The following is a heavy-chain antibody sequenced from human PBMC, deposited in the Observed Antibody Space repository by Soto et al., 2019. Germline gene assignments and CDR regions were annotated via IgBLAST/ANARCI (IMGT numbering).Heavy chain of an antibody. D-gene: IGHD1-20*01. CDR3: AREANWNRDFDY. Sequence: ASVKVSCKVSGYTLTELSMHWVRQAPGNGLEWMGGFDPEDGETIYAQKFQGRVTMTEDTSTDTAYMELSSLRSEDTAAYYCAREANWNRDFDYWGQGTLVTVSS. CDR2: FDPEDGET. J-gene: IGHJ4*02. V-gene: IGHV1-24*01. CDR1: GYTLTELS.